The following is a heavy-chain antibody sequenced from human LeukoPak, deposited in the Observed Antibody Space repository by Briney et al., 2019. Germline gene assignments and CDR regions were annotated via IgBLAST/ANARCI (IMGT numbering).Heavy chain of an antibody. CDR2: ISYDGSNK. V-gene: IGHV3-30-3*02. CDR1: GFTFSSYA. Sequence: GGSLRLSCAASGFTFSSYAMHWVRQAPGKGLEWVAVISYDGSNKYYADSVKGRFTISRDNSKNTLYLQMNSLRAEDTAVYYCAKQKAVAGLDAFDIWGQGTMVTVSS. D-gene: IGHD6-19*01. CDR3: AKQKAVAGLDAFDI. J-gene: IGHJ3*02.